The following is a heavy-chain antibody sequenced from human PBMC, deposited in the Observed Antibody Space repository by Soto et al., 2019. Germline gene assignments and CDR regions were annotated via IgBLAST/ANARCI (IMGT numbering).Heavy chain of an antibody. CDR2: ISYDGTTK. CDR3: VHRSSYCASSSCYED. CDR1: GFTFSNYI. D-gene: IGHD2-2*01. J-gene: IGHJ4*02. V-gene: IGHV3-30-3*01. Sequence: QVQLVESGGGVVQLGGSLRLSCEVSGFTFSNYIMHWVRQAPGKGLEWVAVISYDGTTKYYADSLKGRFTISRDNYKNTLFMQMNSLIPEDTAVYYCVHRSSYCASSSCYEDWGQGTLVTISS.